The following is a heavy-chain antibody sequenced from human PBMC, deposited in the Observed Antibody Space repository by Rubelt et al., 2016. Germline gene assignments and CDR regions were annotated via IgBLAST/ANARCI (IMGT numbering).Heavy chain of an antibody. V-gene: IGHV1-18*01. CDR2: INTYNDKT. D-gene: IGHD3-22*01. CDR3: ARGYFDNTGDFDY. Sequence: QVHLVQSAIEVKKPGASVKISCKTSGYTFTTYGIIWVRRAPGQGLEWMGWINTYNDKTNYPQKFQGRVSMTTDSSTNTAYMELRSLRSDDTAVYYCARGYFDNTGDFDYWGQGTLVTVSS. CDR1: GYTFTTYG. J-gene: IGHJ4*02.